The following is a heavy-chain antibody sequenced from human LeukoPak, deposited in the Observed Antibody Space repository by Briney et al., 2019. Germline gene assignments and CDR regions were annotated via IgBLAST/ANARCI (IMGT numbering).Heavy chain of an antibody. J-gene: IGHJ4*02. V-gene: IGHV3-33*06. D-gene: IGHD6-13*01. CDR1: GFTFSIYG. Sequence: GRSLRLSCAASGFTFSIYGMHWVRQAPGKGLEWVAVIWYDGSNKYYADSVKGRFTISRDNSKNTLYLQMNSLRAEDTAVYYCAKDSYSKGDFWGQGVLVTVSS. CDR2: IWYDGSNK. CDR3: AKDSYSKGDF.